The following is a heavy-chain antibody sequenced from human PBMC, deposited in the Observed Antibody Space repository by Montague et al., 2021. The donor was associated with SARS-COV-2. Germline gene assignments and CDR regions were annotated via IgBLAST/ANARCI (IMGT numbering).Heavy chain of an antibody. D-gene: IGHD4/OR15-4a*01. V-gene: IGHV3-30*04. CDR2: ITYDGIDK. CDR3: ARDRVPPDYGDAFGL. CDR1: GFIFSNFA. J-gene: IGHJ3*01. Sequence: SLRLSCAASGFIFSNFAFHWVRQAPGMGLEWVAIITYDGIDKFYADSMKGRFTISRDNSKNTLYLRMNSLTPEDTAVYYCARDRVPPDYGDAFGLWGQGTLVTVSS.